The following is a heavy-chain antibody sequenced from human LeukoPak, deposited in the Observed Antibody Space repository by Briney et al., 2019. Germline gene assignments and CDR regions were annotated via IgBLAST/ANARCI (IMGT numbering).Heavy chain of an antibody. Sequence: GGSLRLSCAASGFTFRSHSMNWVRQAPGKGLEWVSCISSSGSYTYYADSLKGRFSISRDNAKNSLYLQMNSLRAEDTAVYYCVRGERYYDSSGYYHIDYWGQGTLVIVSS. V-gene: IGHV3-21*01. CDR1: GFTFRSHS. CDR2: ISSSGSYT. J-gene: IGHJ4*02. D-gene: IGHD3-22*01. CDR3: VRGERYYDSSGYYHIDY.